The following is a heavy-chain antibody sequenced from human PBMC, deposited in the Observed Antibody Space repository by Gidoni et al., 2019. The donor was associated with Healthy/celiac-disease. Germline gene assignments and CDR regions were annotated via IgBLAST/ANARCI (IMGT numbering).Heavy chain of an antibody. Sequence: EVQLLESGGGLVQPGGSLRLSCAASGFTFSSYAMSWVRQAPGKGLEWVSAMSGSGGSTYYADSVKGRFTISRDNSKNTLYQQMNSLRAEDTAVYYCAKHLSRYSSSTSCYDAFDIWGQGTMVTVSS. CDR1: GFTFSSYA. V-gene: IGHV3-23*01. CDR2: MSGSGGST. J-gene: IGHJ3*02. D-gene: IGHD2-2*01. CDR3: AKHLSRYSSSTSCYDAFDI.